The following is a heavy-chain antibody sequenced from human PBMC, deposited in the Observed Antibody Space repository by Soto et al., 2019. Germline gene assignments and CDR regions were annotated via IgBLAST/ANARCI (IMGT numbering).Heavy chain of an antibody. CDR3: AMSRSGILDS. J-gene: IGHJ5*01. D-gene: IGHD6-19*01. V-gene: IGHV4-31*03. CDR2: IQNSVST. Sequence: SETLSLTCSVSGASFTSAVYYCSWIRQLPGKGLEWIGYIQNSVSTIYSPSLKSRATISVDTSKNQFSLRLSSVTAADTAMYYCAMSRSGILDSWGQGTLVTVSS. CDR1: GASFTSAVYY.